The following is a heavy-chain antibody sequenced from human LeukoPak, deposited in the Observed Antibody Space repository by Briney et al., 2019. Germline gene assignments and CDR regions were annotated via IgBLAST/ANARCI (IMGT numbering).Heavy chain of an antibody. Sequence: GGSLRLSCTASGFTFGDYAMSWFRQAPGKGLEWVGFIRSKAYGGTTEYAASVKGRFTISRDDSKSIAYLQMNSLKTEDTAVYYCTRGGPIEGTVVVITTGFDYWGQGTLVTVSS. D-gene: IGHD3-22*01. CDR1: GFTFGDYA. V-gene: IGHV3-49*03. CDR3: TRGGPIEGTVVVITTGFDY. CDR2: IRSKAYGGTT. J-gene: IGHJ4*02.